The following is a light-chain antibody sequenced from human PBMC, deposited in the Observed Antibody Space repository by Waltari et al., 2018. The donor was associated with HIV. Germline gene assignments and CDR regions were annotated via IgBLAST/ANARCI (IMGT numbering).Light chain of an antibody. CDR3: QSYDSSLNIGV. V-gene: IGLV1-40*01. CDR1: SSNIGAGHS. Sequence: QSVLTQPPPVSGAPGPRVTVSCTGVSSNIGAGHSVHWYQQLPGAVPNLGPFGTTNRPSGVPARFSGSQSGASAFLAITGLQAADEADYFCQSYDSSLNIGVFGGGTKVTVL. CDR2: GTT. J-gene: IGLJ3*02.